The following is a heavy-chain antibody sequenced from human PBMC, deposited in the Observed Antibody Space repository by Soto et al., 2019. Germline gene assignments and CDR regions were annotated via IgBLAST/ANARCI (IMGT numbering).Heavy chain of an antibody. CDR2: IYYSGST. CDR1: GGSISSYY. CDR3: ARHRDSSGYYYYYGMDV. D-gene: IGHD3-22*01. Sequence: SETLSLTCTVSGGSISSYYWSWIRQPPGKGLEWIGYIYYSGSTNYNPSLKSRVTISVDTSKNQFSLKLSSVTAADTAVYYCARHRDSSGYYYYYGMDVWGQGTTVTVSS. V-gene: IGHV4-59*01. J-gene: IGHJ6*02.